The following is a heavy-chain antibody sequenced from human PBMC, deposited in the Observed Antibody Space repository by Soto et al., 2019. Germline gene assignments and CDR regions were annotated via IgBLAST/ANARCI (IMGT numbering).Heavy chain of an antibody. CDR1: DGSISRYY. D-gene: IGHD5-12*01. CDR3: ARAYGGYDDY. Sequence: SGTPSLTCTVSDGSISRYYWSWIRQPPGKGLEWIGYIYYSGSTNYNPSLKSRVTISVDTSKNQFSLKLSSVTAADTAVYYCARAYGGYDDYWGQGALVTVSS. J-gene: IGHJ4*02. V-gene: IGHV4-59*01. CDR2: IYYSGST.